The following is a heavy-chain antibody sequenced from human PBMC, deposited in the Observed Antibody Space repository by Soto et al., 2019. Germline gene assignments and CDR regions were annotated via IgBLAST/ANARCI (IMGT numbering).Heavy chain of an antibody. CDR3: ARAGIVTTGYGMDV. J-gene: IGHJ6*02. CDR2: IYYSGST. CDR1: GGSISSGDYY. V-gene: IGHV4-30-4*01. Sequence: QVQLQESGPGLVKPSQTLSLTCTVSGGSISSGDYYWSWIRQPPGKGLEWIGYIYYSGSTYYNPYLKSRITISVHTSKNQFSLKLSSVTAADTAVYYCARAGIVTTGYGMDVWGQGTTVTVSS. D-gene: IGHD4-4*01.